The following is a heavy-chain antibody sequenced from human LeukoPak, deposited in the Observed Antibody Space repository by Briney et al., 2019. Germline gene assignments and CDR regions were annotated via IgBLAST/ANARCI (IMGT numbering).Heavy chain of an antibody. J-gene: IGHJ5*02. CDR2: INPNSGGT. D-gene: IGHD2/OR15-2a*01. CDR1: GYTFTGYY. CDR3: ASAFPFTLFPSPT. Sequence: ASVKVSCTASGYTFTGYYMHWVRQAPGQGLEWVGWINPNSGGTNYAQKFQGRVTMTRDTSISTAYMEVSRLRSDDTAIYYCASAFPFTLFPSPTWGQGTLVTVSS. V-gene: IGHV1-2*02.